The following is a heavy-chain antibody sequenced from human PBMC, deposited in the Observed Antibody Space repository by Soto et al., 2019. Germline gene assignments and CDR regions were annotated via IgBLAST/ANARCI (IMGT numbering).Heavy chain of an antibody. CDR3: AREISGGGTLNWFDP. J-gene: IGHJ5*02. Sequence: VQLVQSAAEVKKTGASVMVSCKASGYNFSDYYIHWVRQAPGQGLEWLGWVSPKSGGTNYAQKFKRRVTMTSDTSSTTVYRGLSGLKTDDTAVFYCAREISGGGTLNWFDPWGKGTLVTFSS. V-gene: IGHV1-2*02. D-gene: IGHD2-8*02. CDR1: GYNFSDYY. CDR2: VSPKSGGT.